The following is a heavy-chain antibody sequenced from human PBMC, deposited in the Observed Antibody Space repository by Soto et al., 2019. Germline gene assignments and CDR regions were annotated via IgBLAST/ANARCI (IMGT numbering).Heavy chain of an antibody. D-gene: IGHD1-26*01. CDR3: AREADEWELDY. V-gene: IGHV3-7*03. Sequence: PWGSLRLSCAASGFTFSSYWMSWVRQAPGKGLEWVANIKQDGSEKYYVDSVKGRFTISRDNAKNSLYLQMNSLRAEDTAVYYCAREADEWELDYWGQGTLVTVSS. CDR2: IKQDGSEK. J-gene: IGHJ4*02. CDR1: GFTFSSYW.